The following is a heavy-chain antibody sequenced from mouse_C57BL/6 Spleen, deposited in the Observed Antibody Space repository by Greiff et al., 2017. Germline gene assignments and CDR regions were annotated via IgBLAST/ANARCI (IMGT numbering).Heavy chain of an antibody. CDR2: FYPGDGDT. Sequence: QVQLQQSGPELVKPGASVKISCKASGYAFSSSWMNWVKQRPGKGLEWIGRFYPGDGDTNYNGKFKGKATLTADKSSSTAYMQLSSLTSEDSAVYFCASYGIFAYWGQGTLVTVSA. V-gene: IGHV1-82*01. J-gene: IGHJ3*01. CDR1: GYAFSSSW. D-gene: IGHD1-1*01. CDR3: ASYGIFAY.